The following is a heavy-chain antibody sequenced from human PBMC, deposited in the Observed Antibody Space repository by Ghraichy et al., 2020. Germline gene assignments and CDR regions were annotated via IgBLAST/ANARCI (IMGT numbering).Heavy chain of an antibody. J-gene: IGHJ6*03. V-gene: IGHV4-39*01. CDR3: ARRPDYDFWRSSTYYYMGV. CDR2: IYYSGGT. Sequence: EWIGSIYYSGGTYYNPSLKSRVTVSVDSSPLQFSLRLISVTSADTAVYYCARRPDYDFWRSSTYYYMGVGGKGTTVTVSS. D-gene: IGHD3-3*01.